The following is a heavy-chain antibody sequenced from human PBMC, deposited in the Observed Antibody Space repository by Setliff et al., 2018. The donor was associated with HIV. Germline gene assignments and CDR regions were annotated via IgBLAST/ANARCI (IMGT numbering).Heavy chain of an antibody. D-gene: IGHD4-4*01. CDR2: ISAYNGNT. CDR3: ATDKGTTLSSYYYYYMDV. J-gene: IGHJ6*03. V-gene: IGHV1-18*01. CDR1: GYTFTSSG. Sequence: ASVKVSCKTSGYTFTSSGISWVRQAPGQGLEWMGWISAYNGNTNYAQKLQGRVTMTTDTSTSTAYMELRSLRSDDTAVYYCATDKGTTLSSYYYYYMDVWGKGTTVT.